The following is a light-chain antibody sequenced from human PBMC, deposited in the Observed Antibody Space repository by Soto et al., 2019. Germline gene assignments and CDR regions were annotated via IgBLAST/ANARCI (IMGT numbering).Light chain of an antibody. Sequence: EIVLTQSPATLSLSPGEIATLSFSASQSVISYLAWYQQKPGQAPRPLIYATSSRATDVPDRFSGSGSGTDFTLTISRLEPEDFAVYYCQQYGNSLPWTFGQGTKVDI. CDR3: QQYGNSLPWT. V-gene: IGKV3-20*01. J-gene: IGKJ1*01. CDR2: ATS. CDR1: QSVISY.